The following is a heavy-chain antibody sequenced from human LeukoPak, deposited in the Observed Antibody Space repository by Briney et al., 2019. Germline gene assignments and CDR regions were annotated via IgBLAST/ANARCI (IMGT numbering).Heavy chain of an antibody. D-gene: IGHD3-3*01. CDR1: GYTFTSYY. CDR2: INPSGGST. CDR3: ARNQGTYYDVWSGSFSHVYYYDGMDV. J-gene: IGHJ6*02. V-gene: IGHV1-46*01. Sequence: GASVKASCKASGYTFTSYYMHWVRQAPGQGLEWMGIINPSGGSTSYAQKLQGRVTMTRDTSTITVYMELSSMRSEDTAVYYCARNQGTYYDVWSGSFSHVYYYDGMDVWGQGTTVTVSS.